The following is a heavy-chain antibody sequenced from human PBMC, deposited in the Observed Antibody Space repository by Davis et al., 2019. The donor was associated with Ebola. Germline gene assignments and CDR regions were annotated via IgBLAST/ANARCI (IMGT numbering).Heavy chain of an antibody. D-gene: IGHD3-22*01. Sequence: SETLSLTCTVSGATISRGSYYWSWIRQPPGKAPEWIGSIFHSRDTYYNPSLESRLTISVDTSQNQLSLRLRFVTAADTGIYFCARDRHDSAAYGFWGQGTLVTVSA. J-gene: IGHJ4*02. V-gene: IGHV4-39*07. CDR3: ARDRHDSAAYGF. CDR1: GATISRGSYY. CDR2: IFHSRDT.